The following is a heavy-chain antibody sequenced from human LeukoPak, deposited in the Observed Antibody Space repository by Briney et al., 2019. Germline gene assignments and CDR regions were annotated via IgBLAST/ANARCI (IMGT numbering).Heavy chain of an antibody. V-gene: IGHV3-20*04. Sequence: GGSLRLSCAASGFTFDDYGMSWVRQAPGKGLEWVSGINWNGGSTGYADSVKGRFTISRDNAKNSLYLQMNSLRAEDTAVYYCARDLHAAPYYYDSSGPLWFDPWGQGTLVTVSS. CDR2: INWNGGST. D-gene: IGHD3-22*01. J-gene: IGHJ5*02. CDR3: ARDLHAAPYYYDSSGPLWFDP. CDR1: GFTFDDYG.